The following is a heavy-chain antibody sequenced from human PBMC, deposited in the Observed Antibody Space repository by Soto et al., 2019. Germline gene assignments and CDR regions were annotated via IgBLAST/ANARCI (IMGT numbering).Heavy chain of an antibody. CDR2: IYYSGST. CDR3: ARILLLWFGESDAFDI. V-gene: IGHV4-31*03. J-gene: IGHJ3*02. Sequence: QVQLQESGPGLVKPSQTLSLTCTVSGGSISSGGYYWSWIRQHPGKGLEWIGYIYYSGSTYYNPSIKSRVTISVDTSKNQFFLKLSSVTAADTAVYYCARILLLWFGESDAFDIWGQGTMVTVSS. CDR1: GGSISSGGYY. D-gene: IGHD3-10*01.